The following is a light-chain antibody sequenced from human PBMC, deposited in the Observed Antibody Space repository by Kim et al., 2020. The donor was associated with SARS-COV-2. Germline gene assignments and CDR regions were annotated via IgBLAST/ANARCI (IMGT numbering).Light chain of an antibody. CDR1: QSVSSN. J-gene: IGKJ2*01. CDR3: QQYNTWPPHA. Sequence: EIVMKQSPATLSVSPGERATLSCRASQSVSSNLAWYQQKPGQAPRLLIYGASTRATGIPARFSGSGSGTEFTLTISSLQSEDFAVYYCQQYNTWPPHAVGQGTKLEI. V-gene: IGKV3-15*01. CDR2: GAS.